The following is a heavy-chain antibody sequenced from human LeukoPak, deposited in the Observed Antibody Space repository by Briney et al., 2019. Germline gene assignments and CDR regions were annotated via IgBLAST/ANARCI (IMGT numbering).Heavy chain of an antibody. CDR3: ANHPGYDSSGYYYGDY. Sequence: AGGSLRLSCVASRLTFSSYSMNWVRQAPGKGLEWVSYISSSSSTIYYADSVKGRFTISRDNSKNTLYLQMNSLRAEDTAVYYCANHPGYDSSGYYYGDYWGQGTLVTVSS. CDR2: ISSSSSTI. CDR1: RLTFSSYS. D-gene: IGHD3-22*01. V-gene: IGHV3-48*01. J-gene: IGHJ4*02.